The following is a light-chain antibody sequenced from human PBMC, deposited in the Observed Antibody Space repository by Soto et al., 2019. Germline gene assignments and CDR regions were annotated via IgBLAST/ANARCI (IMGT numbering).Light chain of an antibody. J-gene: IGKJ4*01. CDR2: GAS. CDR1: QSVTSNY. CDR3: QQYGSSPLT. Sequence: EIVLMQSPGTLSLSPGERATLSCGASQSVTSNYLAWYQQKPGQAPRLLIFGASIRVTGIPDRFIGSGSGTDFTLTISRLEPEDLAVYYCQQYGSSPLTFGGGTKLDIK. V-gene: IGKV3-20*01.